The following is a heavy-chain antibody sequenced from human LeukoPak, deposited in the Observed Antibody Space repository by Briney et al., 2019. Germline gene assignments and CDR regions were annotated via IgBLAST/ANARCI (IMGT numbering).Heavy chain of an antibody. V-gene: IGHV4-34*01. D-gene: IGHD3-10*01. CDR3: GSRAY. CDR1: GVSFSGYY. J-gene: IGHJ4*02. Sequence: SETLSLTCAVYGVSFSGYYWSWIRQPPGKGLEWIGEINHSGSTNYNPSLKSRVTISVDTSKNQFSLKLSSVTAADTAVYYCGSRAYWGQGTLVTVSS. CDR2: INHSGST.